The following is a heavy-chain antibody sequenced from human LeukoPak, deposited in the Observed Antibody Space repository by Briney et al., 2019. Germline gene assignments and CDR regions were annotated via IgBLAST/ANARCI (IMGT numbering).Heavy chain of an antibody. D-gene: IGHD6-13*01. CDR3: ARQSPYSSIWFDY. J-gene: IGHJ4*02. CDR2: VNPNSGDT. Sequence: VSVNVSCKASGYTFTDYYLHWVRQAPGQGLEWMGWVNPNSGDTRYTQKFQGRVTMTRDASINTVNMELSRLRPDDTALYYCARQSPYSSIWFDYWGQGTLVTVSS. V-gene: IGHV1-2*02. CDR1: GYTFTDYY.